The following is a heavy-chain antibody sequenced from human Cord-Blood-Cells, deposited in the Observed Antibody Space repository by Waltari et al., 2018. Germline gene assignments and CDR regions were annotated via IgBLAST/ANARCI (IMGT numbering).Heavy chain of an antibody. CDR1: ASSISSYY. CDR3: ARSTVTTRAFDI. D-gene: IGHD4-17*01. Sequence: QVQMQASGTGLVKPPETLSLSCTVSASSISSYYWRWIRQPPGKGLDGIGYIYYSGSTNYNPSLKSRVTISVDTSKNQFSLKLSSVTAADTAVYYCARSTVTTRAFDIWGQGTMVTVSS. J-gene: IGHJ3*02. V-gene: IGHV4-59*01. CDR2: IYYSGST.